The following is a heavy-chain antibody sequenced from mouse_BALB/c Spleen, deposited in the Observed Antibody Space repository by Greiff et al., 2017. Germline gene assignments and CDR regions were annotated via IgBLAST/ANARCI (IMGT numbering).Heavy chain of an antibody. J-gene: IGHJ1*01. CDR1: GYTFTSYW. CDR3: TRWLLWYFDV. CDR2: IYPGSGST. D-gene: IGHD2-3*01. V-gene: IGHV1S22*01. Sequence: LQQPGSELVRPGASVKLSCKASGYTFTSYWMHWVKQRPGQGLEWIGNIYPGSGSTNYDEKFKSKATLTVDTSSSTAYMQLSSLTSEDSAVYYCTRWLLWYFDVWGAGTTVTVSS.